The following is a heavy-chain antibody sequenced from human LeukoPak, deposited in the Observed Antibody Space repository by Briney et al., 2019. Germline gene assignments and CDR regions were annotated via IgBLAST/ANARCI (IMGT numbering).Heavy chain of an antibody. V-gene: IGHV3-23*01. D-gene: IGHD4-17*01. CDR2: INNSGTDT. Sequence: PGGSLRLSCAASGFTLSSYAMTWVRQAPGKGLEWVSSINNSGTDTYYEDSVKGRFTISRDNSKNTLFLHINSLSAEDTAVYYCAAAVNTGRAEHYWGQGTLVTVSS. CDR1: GFTLSSYA. J-gene: IGHJ4*02. CDR3: AAAVNTGRAEHY.